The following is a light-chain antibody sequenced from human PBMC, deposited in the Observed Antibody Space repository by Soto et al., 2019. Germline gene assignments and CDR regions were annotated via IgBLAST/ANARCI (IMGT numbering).Light chain of an antibody. CDR3: QQYTTYSPWT. CDR1: QSISSW. J-gene: IGKJ1*01. Sequence: DIQMTQSPSTLAASVGDRVTITCRASQSISSWLAWYQQKPGKAPKLLIYDASSLERGVPSRFSGSGSGTEFTLTISSLQPDDFATYYCQQYTTYSPWTFGQGTKVDSK. V-gene: IGKV1-5*01. CDR2: DAS.